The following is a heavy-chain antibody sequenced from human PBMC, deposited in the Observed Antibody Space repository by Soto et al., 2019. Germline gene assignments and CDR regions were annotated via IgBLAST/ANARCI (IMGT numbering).Heavy chain of an antibody. V-gene: IGHV3-48*01. CDR2: TSSSSSTI. Sequence: EVQLVESGGGLVQPGGSLRLSCAASGFTFSSYSMNWVRQAPGKGLEWVSYTSSSSSTIYYADSVKGRFTISRDNAKNSLYLQMNSLRAEDTAVYYCARDKTGTYYYYYYMDVWGKGTTVTVSS. D-gene: IGHD1-1*01. J-gene: IGHJ6*03. CDR3: ARDKTGTYYYYYYMDV. CDR1: GFTFSSYS.